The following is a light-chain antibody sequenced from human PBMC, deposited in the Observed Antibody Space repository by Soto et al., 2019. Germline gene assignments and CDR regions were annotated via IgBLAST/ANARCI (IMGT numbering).Light chain of an antibody. V-gene: IGLV7-46*01. CDR2: DTS. J-gene: IGLJ2*01. CDR1: TGAVTSGHY. CDR3: AAWDDGLRAVV. Sequence: QAVVTQEPSLTVSPGGTVTLTCGSSTGAVTSGHYPYWFQQKPGQAPRTLIYDTSDKHSWTPARFSGSLLGGKAALTLSGAQPEDEAEYYCAAWDDGLRAVVFGGGTKVTVL.